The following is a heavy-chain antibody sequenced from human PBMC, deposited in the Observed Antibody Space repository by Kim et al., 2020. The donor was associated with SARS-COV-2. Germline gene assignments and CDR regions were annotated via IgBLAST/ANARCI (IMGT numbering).Heavy chain of an antibody. CDR2: ISGSGGST. CDR1: GFTFSSYA. J-gene: IGHJ6*02. D-gene: IGHD3-3*01. V-gene: IGHV3-23*01. Sequence: GGSLRLSCAASGFTFSSYAMSWVRQAPGKGLEWVSAISGSGGSTYYADSVKGRFTISRDNSKNTLYLQMNSLRAEDTAVYYCAKDREGVYDFWSGYSKYYYYGMDVWGQGTTVTVSS. CDR3: AKDREGVYDFWSGYSKYYYYGMDV.